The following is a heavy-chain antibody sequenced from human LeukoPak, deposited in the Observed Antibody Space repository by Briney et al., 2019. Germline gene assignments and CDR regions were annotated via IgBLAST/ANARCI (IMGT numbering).Heavy chain of an antibody. CDR1: GGTFSSYA. D-gene: IGHD6-13*01. J-gene: IGHJ3*02. V-gene: IGHV1-69*05. CDR3: ARGISSSWYRGAFDI. Sequence: SVKVSCKASGGTFSSYAISWVRQAPGQGLEWMGGIIPIFGTANYAQKFQGRVTMTRNTSISTAYMELSSLRPEDTAVYYCARGISSSWYRGAFDIWGQGTMVTVSS. CDR2: IIPIFGTA.